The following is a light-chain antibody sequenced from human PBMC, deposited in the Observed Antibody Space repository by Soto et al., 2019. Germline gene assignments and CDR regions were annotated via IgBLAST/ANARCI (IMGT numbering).Light chain of an antibody. V-gene: IGKV3-20*01. Sequence: EIVLTQSPGTLSLSPGERATLSCRASKSVSSSYLAWYKQKPGQAPRRLIYGASSRATGIPDRFSGSGSGADYTLTISSLEPEDFAVESGQQYGSSLYTFGPGTKVFVK. CDR1: KSVSSSY. CDR3: QQYGSSLYT. CDR2: GAS. J-gene: IGKJ3*01.